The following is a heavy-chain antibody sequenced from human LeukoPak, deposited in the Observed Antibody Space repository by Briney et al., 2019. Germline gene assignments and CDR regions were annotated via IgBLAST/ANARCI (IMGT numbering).Heavy chain of an antibody. V-gene: IGHV4-39*07. CDR1: GGSISSSSYY. J-gene: IGHJ4*02. D-gene: IGHD2-21*02. CDR2: IYYSGST. CDR3: ASMYGEEVTAIPVY. Sequence: SETLSLTCTVSGGSISSSSYYWGWIRQPPGKGLEWIGSIYYSGSTYYNPSLKSRVTISVDTSKNQFSLKLSSVTAADTAVYYCASMYGEEVTAIPVYWGQGTLVTVSS.